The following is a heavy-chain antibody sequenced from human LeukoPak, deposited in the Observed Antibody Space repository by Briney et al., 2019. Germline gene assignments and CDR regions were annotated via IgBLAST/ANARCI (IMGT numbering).Heavy chain of an antibody. CDR2: INPDGTVT. CDR3: ATKQWLAPPPDS. Sequence: GGPLRLSCAASVFTFSKYWMLWVRQAPGKGLESVSRINPDGTVTTYADSVKGRFTVSRDNADNTMFLQMNSVRDEDTAVYYCATKQWLAPPPDSWGQGTPVTVSS. D-gene: IGHD6-19*01. V-gene: IGHV3-74*01. J-gene: IGHJ4*02. CDR1: VFTFSKYW.